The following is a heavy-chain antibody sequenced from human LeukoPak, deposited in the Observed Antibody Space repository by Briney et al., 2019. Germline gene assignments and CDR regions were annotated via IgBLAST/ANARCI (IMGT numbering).Heavy chain of an antibody. CDR3: ARGLWFGESSYYYYYMDV. J-gene: IGHJ6*03. D-gene: IGHD3-10*01. CDR1: GYTFTSYG. V-gene: IGHV1-18*01. Sequence: GASVKVSCKASGYTFTSYGISWVRQAPGQGLEWMGWISAYNGNTNYAQKLQGRVTMTTDTSTSTAYMELRSLRSDDTAVYYCARGLWFGESSYYYYYMDVWGKGTTVTVSS. CDR2: ISAYNGNT.